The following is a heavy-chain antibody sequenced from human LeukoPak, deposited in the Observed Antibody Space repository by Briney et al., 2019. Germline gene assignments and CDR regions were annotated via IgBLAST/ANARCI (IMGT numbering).Heavy chain of an antibody. J-gene: IGHJ6*04. CDR1: GGSISSSNW. Sequence: PSATLSLTCAVSGGSISSSNWWSWVRQPPGKGLEWIGEIYHSGSTNYNPSLKSRVTISVDKSKNQFSLKLSSVTAADTAVYYCARDRITMVRGVIMAYYYGMDVWGKGTTVTVSS. CDR2: IYHSGST. V-gene: IGHV4-4*02. D-gene: IGHD3-10*01. CDR3: ARDRITMVRGVIMAYYYGMDV.